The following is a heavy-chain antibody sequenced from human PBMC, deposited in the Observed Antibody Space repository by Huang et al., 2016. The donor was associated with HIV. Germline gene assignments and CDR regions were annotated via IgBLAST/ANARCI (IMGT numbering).Heavy chain of an antibody. CDR3: ATVDYYDTSGPQRGYFDN. CDR2: IIPTLGTA. V-gene: IGHV1-69*01. Sequence: QVQLVQSGAEVKKPGSSVKVSCKASGGSFRNFAIGWVRQAPGQGLEWMGGIIPTLGTANYAQKFQGRVTISADESTSTAYMELSSLRSGDTAVYYCATVDYYDTSGPQRGYFDNWGQGTLVTVSS. CDR1: GGSFRNFA. J-gene: IGHJ4*02. D-gene: IGHD3-22*01.